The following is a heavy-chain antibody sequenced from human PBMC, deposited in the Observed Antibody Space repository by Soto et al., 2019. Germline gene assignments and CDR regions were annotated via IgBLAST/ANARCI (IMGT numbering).Heavy chain of an antibody. CDR3: XXXXXXXXXXXAAFEI. CDR2: ISGSGANT. V-gene: IGHV3-23*01. Sequence: EVQVLESGGGLVQPGGSLRLSCAASGFTFTDYAMNWVRQAPGKGLEWVSTISGSGANTYYADSVRGRFTISRDNSKXXXXXXXXXXXXXXXXXXXXXXXXXXXXXXXAAFEIWGQGTVVTVS. J-gene: IGHJ3*02. CDR1: GFTFTDYA.